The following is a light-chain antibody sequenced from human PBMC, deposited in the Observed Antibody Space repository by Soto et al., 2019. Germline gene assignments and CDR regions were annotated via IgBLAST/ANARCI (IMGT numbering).Light chain of an antibody. J-gene: IGKJ4*01. V-gene: IGKV3-20*01. CDR2: GAS. CDR3: QQYGGSPLVT. CDR1: QSLSSGY. Sequence: ETVLTQSPGTLSLSPGERATLSCRASQSLSSGYLAWYQQRPGQAPRLLISGASSRAPGIPDRFSGTGSGTECTLTISSLEPEDFEVYYCQQYGGSPLVTFGGGTKVEIK.